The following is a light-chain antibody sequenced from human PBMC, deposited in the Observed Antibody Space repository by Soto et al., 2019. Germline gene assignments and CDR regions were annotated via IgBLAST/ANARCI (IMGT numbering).Light chain of an antibody. CDR3: QQYSNWPRT. J-gene: IGKJ1*01. CDR1: QSVSSSY. CDR2: DAS. Sequence: AQSPRTLSLSPGERASHSCRASQSVSSSYLAWYQQKPGQAPRLLIYDASNRATGIPARFSGSGSGTEFTLTISDLQSEDFAVYYCQQYSNWPRTFGQGTKVDIK. V-gene: IGKV3D-15*01.